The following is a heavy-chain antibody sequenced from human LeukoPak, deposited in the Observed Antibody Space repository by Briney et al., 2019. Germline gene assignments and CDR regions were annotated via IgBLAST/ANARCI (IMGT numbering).Heavy chain of an antibody. CDR2: ISGSGGST. CDR1: GFTFSSYA. D-gene: IGHD6-13*01. CDR3: AKARYSSSWYHFDY. J-gene: IGHJ4*02. Sequence: GGSLRLSCAASGFTFSSYAMSWVRQAPGKGLEWVSAISGSGGSTYYADSVKGRFTISRDNSKNTLYLQMNSLRVEDTAIYYCAKARYSSSWYHFDYWGQGTLVTVSS. V-gene: IGHV3-23*01.